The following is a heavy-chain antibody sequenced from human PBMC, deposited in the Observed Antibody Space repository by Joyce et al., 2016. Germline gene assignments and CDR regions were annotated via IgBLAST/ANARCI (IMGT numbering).Heavy chain of an antibody. CDR3: ARASTGDSSGYYVN. V-gene: IGHV3-33*01. Sequence: QVRLVESGGGVVQPGRSLRLSCAASGFSLSSHGMHWVRQAPGKGLVWVGLIWYDGSQKKYVDSVKGRFTISRDNRNNKLFLEMNSLRVEDTAVYYCARASTGDSSGYYVNWGQGTLVTVAS. J-gene: IGHJ4*02. CDR1: GFSLSSHG. CDR2: IWYDGSQK. D-gene: IGHD3-22*01.